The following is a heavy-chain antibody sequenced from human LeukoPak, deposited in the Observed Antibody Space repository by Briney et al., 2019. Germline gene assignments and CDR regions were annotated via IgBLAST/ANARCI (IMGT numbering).Heavy chain of an antibody. D-gene: IGHD1-26*01. J-gene: IGHJ4*02. CDR3: ARGAHSGSYFLIDY. V-gene: IGHV1-2*02. CDR1: GYTFTGYY. Sequence: ASVKVSCKASGYTFTGYYMHWVRQAPGQGLEWMGLINPNSGGTNYAQKFQGRVTMTGDTSINTAYMELRSDDTAVYYCARGAHSGSYFLIDYWGQGTLVTVSS. CDR2: INPNSGGT.